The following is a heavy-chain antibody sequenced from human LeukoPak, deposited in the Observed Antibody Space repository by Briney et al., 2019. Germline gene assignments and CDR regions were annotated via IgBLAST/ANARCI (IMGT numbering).Heavy chain of an antibody. D-gene: IGHD3-3*01. V-gene: IGHV5-51*01. CDR1: GYSFTSHW. J-gene: IGHJ4*02. CDR3: ARGDRHYDFWSGYSDFDY. CDR2: IYPGDSDT. Sequence: GESLKISCKGSGYSFTSHWIGWVRQMPGKGLEWMGIIYPGDSDTRYSPSFQGQVTISADKSISTAYLQWSSLKASDTAMYYCARGDRHYDFWSGYSDFDYWGQGTLVTVSS.